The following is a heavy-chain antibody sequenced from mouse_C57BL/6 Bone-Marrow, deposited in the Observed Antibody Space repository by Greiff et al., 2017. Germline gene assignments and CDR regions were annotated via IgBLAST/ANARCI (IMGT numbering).Heavy chain of an antibody. J-gene: IGHJ1*03. Sequence: VQLQQPGVELVKPGASVKMSCKASGYTFTSYWITWVKQRPGQGLEWIGDIYPGSGSTNYNEKFKSKATLTVDTSSSTAYMQLRSLTSEDSAVYYCAKNYGSDWYFDVWGTGTTVTVSS. D-gene: IGHD1-1*01. CDR1: GYTFTSYW. CDR2: IYPGSGST. V-gene: IGHV1-55*01. CDR3: AKNYGSDWYFDV.